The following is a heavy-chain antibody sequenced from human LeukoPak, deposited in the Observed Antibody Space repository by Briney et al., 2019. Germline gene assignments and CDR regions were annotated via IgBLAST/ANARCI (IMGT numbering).Heavy chain of an antibody. CDR2: ISGSGGST. CDR3: ANTVSIAVAGQLDY. D-gene: IGHD6-19*01. V-gene: IGHV3-23*01. CDR1: GFTFTNAW. J-gene: IGHJ4*02. Sequence: GGSLRLSCAASGFTFTNAWMSWVRQAPGKGLEWVSAISGSGGSTYYADSVKGRFTISRDNSKNTLYLQMNSLRAEDTAVYYCANTVSIAVAGQLDYWGQGTLVTVSS.